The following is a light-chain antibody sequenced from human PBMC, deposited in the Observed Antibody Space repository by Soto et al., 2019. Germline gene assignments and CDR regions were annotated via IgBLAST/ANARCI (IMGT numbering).Light chain of an antibody. Sequence: QSALTQPASVSGSPGQSITISCTGTSSDVGGYNYVSWYQQHPGKAPKLMIYDVSNRPSGVSNRFSGPKSGNTASLTISGLQAEDEADYYCSSYTRTSTLVVFGGGTKLTVL. V-gene: IGLV2-14*03. CDR2: DVS. CDR1: SSDVGGYNY. J-gene: IGLJ2*01. CDR3: SSYTRTSTLVV.